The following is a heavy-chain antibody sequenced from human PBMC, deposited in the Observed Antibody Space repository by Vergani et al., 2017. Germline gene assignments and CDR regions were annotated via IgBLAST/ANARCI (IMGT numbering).Heavy chain of an antibody. V-gene: IGHV3-30*03. CDR3: AREYSSSSRFGRGGYFDY. J-gene: IGHJ4*02. Sequence: QVQLVESGGGVVQPGRSLRLSCAASGFTFSSYGMHWVRQAPGKGLEWVAVISYDGSNKYYADSVKGRFTISRDNSKNTLYLQMNSLRAEDTAVYYCAREYSSSSRFGRGGYFDYWGQGTLVTVSS. CDR2: ISYDGSNK. CDR1: GFTFSSYG. D-gene: IGHD6-6*01.